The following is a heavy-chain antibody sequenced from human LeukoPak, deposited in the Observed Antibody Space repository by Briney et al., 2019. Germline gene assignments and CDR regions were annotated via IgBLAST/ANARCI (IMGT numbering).Heavy chain of an antibody. CDR1: GYTFTGYY. J-gene: IGHJ6*03. CDR2: INPNSGGT. CDR3: ARDPNSSSWAEPPYYYYMDV. Sequence: ASVKVSCKASGYTFTGYYMHWVRQAPGQGLEWMGWINPNSGGTNYAQKFQGRVTMTRDTSISTAYMELSRLRSDDTAVYYCARDPNSSSWAEPPYYYYMDVWGKGTTVTISS. V-gene: IGHV1-2*02. D-gene: IGHD6-13*01.